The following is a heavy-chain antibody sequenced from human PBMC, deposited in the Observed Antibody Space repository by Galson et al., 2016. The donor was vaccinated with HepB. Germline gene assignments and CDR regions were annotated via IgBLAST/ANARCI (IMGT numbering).Heavy chain of an antibody. D-gene: IGHD6-19*01. CDR1: GFTFSNAW. V-gene: IGHV3-15*07. CDR3: STDESFYSSGWAYNWFDP. CDR2: IKSETDGGTT. Sequence: SLRLSCAASGFTFSNAWMNWVRQAPGKGLEWVGRIKSETDGGTTDYATPVKGRFTISRDDSINTLFLQMNSLKTEDTAVYYCSTDESFYSSGWAYNWFDPWGQGTLVTVSS. J-gene: IGHJ5*02.